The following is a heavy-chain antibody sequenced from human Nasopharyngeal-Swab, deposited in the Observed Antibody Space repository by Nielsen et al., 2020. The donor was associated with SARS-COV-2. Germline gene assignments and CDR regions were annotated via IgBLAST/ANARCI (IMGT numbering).Heavy chain of an antibody. Sequence: SLNISCASSGFTFDDYAMHWVRQAPGKGLEWVSGISWNSGSIGYADSVKGRFTISRDNAKNSLYLQMNSLRAEDTALYYCAKGGNYYDSSGHIDYWGQGTLVTVSS. D-gene: IGHD3-22*01. J-gene: IGHJ4*02. CDR1: GFTFDDYA. CDR3: AKGGNYYDSSGHIDY. V-gene: IGHV3-9*01. CDR2: ISWNSGSI.